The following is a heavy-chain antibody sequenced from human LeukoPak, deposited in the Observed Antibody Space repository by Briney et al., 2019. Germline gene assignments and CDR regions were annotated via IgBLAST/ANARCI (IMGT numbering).Heavy chain of an antibody. Sequence: GGSLRLSCAASGFTFSTYSMGWVRQAPGKGLEWVSSISSTSSNTYYADSVKGRLTISRDNAKNTLYLQMNSLRADDTAVYYGARGSGIVARGQYYFDYWGQGTLVTVSS. CDR2: ISSTSSNT. CDR1: GFTFSTYS. D-gene: IGHD6-6*01. V-gene: IGHV3-21*01. CDR3: ARGSGIVARGQYYFDY. J-gene: IGHJ4*02.